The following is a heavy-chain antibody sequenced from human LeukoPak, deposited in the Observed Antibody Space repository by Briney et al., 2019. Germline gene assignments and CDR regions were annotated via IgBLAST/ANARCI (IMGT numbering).Heavy chain of an antibody. V-gene: IGHV3-7*05. J-gene: IGHJ4*02. CDR2: IKQDGSDK. CDR1: GFTFSNYW. D-gene: IGHD3-10*01. CDR3: ARGSGTYFNY. Sequence: GGSLTLSCAVSGFTFSNYWMSWVRQAPGKGLEWVANIKQDGSDKYYVDSVKGRFTISRDNAKNSLYLQMNSLRAEDTAVYYCARGSGTYFNYWGQGTLVTVSS.